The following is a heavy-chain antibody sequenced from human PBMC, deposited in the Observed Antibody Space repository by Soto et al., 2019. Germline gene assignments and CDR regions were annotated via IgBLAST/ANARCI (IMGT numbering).Heavy chain of an antibody. V-gene: IGHV1-69*01. CDR1: GGTFSSYA. CDR2: IIPIFGTA. Sequence: QVQLVQSGAEVKKPGSSVTVSCKASGGTFSSYAISWVRQAPGQGLEWMGGIIPIFGTANYAQKFQGRVTIPAAESTSTAYMELSSLRSEDTAVYYCARDYSRITMVRGVMGPFDYWGQGTLVSVSS. J-gene: IGHJ4*02. D-gene: IGHD3-10*01. CDR3: ARDYSRITMVRGVMGPFDY.